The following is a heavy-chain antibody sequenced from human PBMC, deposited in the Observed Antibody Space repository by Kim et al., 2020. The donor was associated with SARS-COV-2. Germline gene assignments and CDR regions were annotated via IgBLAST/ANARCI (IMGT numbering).Heavy chain of an antibody. Sequence: SETLSLTCTVSGGSISSSSYYWGWIRQPPGKGLEWIGTIYYSGSTYYNPSLKSRVTISVDTSKNQFSLKLSSVTAADTAVYYCARQAGGNCYLGWATCPNHFDYWGQGTLVTVSS. CDR1: GGSISSSSYY. D-gene: IGHD2-15*01. V-gene: IGHV4-39*01. CDR3: ARQAGGNCYLGWATCPNHFDY. CDR2: IYYSGST. J-gene: IGHJ4*02.